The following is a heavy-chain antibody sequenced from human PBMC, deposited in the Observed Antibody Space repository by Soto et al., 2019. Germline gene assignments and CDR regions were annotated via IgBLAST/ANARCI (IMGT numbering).Heavy chain of an antibody. CDR3: ARDPTQHMVRGVMVAGYFDY. CDR1: GYTFTSYY. J-gene: IGHJ4*02. V-gene: IGHV1-46*01. D-gene: IGHD3-10*01. Sequence: ASVKVSCKASGYTFTSYYMHWLRQAPGQGLEWMGIINPSGGSTSYAQKFQGRVTMTRDTSTSTVYMELSSLRSEDTAVYYCARDPTQHMVRGVMVAGYFDYWGQGTLVTVSS. CDR2: INPSGGST.